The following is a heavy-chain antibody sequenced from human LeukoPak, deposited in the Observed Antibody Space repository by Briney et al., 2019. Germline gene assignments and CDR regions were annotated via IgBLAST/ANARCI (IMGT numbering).Heavy chain of an antibody. Sequence: SETLSLTCAVSDYSISSGYYWGWIRQPPGKGLEWIGSIYHSGSTYYNPSLKSRVTISVDTSKNQFSLKLSSVTAADTAVYYCARGFLEDYYGSGAGYWGQGTLVTVSS. J-gene: IGHJ4*02. CDR1: DYSISSGYY. D-gene: IGHD3-10*01. CDR3: ARGFLEDYYGSGAGY. CDR2: IYHSGST. V-gene: IGHV4-38-2*01.